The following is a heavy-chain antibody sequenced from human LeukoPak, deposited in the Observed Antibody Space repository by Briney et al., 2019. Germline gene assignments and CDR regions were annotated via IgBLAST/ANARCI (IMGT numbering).Heavy chain of an antibody. CDR1: GGSFSGYY. Sequence: SETLSLTCAVYGGSFSGYYWSWIRQPPGKGLEWIGEINHSGSTNYNPSLKSRVTISVDTSKNQFSLKLSSVTAADTAVYYYARGPDYYDSSGYCYWGQGTLVTVSS. J-gene: IGHJ4*02. CDR3: ARGPDYYDSSGYCY. V-gene: IGHV4-34*01. CDR2: INHSGST. D-gene: IGHD3-22*01.